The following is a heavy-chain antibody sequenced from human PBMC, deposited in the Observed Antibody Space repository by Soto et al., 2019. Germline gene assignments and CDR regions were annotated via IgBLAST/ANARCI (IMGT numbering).Heavy chain of an antibody. CDR2: IWYDGSN. D-gene: IGHD1-1*01. CDR1: GFTFSSYG. V-gene: IGHV3-33*01. J-gene: IGHJ6*03. Sequence: SGFTFSSYGMHWVRQAPGKGLEWVAVIWYDGSNNYAVSVKSRVSVNPDTAKNQFSLQLNSVTPEDTAVYYCARGSWDDVSGHYYMDVWGKGTTVTVSS. CDR3: ARGSWDDVSGHYYMDV.